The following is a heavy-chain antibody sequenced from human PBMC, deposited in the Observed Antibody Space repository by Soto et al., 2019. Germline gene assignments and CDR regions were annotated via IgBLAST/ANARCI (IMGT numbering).Heavy chain of an antibody. CDR1: GYTFTSYG. Sequence: QVQLVQSGAEVKKPGASVKVSCKASGYTFTSYGISWVRQAPGQGIEWMGWISAYNGNTNYAQKLQGIVTMTTDTSTSTAYMELRSLRSDDTAVYYCARPYIWGSYRFDAFDIWGQGTMVTVSS. CDR2: ISAYNGNT. CDR3: ARPYIWGSYRFDAFDI. V-gene: IGHV1-18*01. J-gene: IGHJ3*02. D-gene: IGHD3-16*02.